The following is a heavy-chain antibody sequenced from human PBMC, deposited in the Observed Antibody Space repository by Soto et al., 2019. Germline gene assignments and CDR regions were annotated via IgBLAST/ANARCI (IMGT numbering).Heavy chain of an antibody. J-gene: IGHJ5*02. CDR3: ARNPITMVRGVIGWFDP. D-gene: IGHD3-10*01. CDR1: GGSISSGGYY. Sequence: QVQLQESGPGLVKPSQTLSLTCTVSGGSISSGGYYWSWIRQHPGKGLEWIGYISYSGSTYYNPSLKSRFTISLNTSKNQFSLKLSSVTAADTAVYYCARNPITMVRGVIGWFDPWGQGTLVTVSS. CDR2: ISYSGST. V-gene: IGHV4-31*03.